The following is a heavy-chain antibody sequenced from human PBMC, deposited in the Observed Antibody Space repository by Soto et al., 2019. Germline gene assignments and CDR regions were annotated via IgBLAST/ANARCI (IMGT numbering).Heavy chain of an antibody. Sequence: ETLSLTCAVSGGSISGSYYYWAWLRQSPGKGPEWIGSVFYTGFTSYNPSLESRVSVSVGTSKSQFSLKLSAVTAADTAVYYCATSQKGYNWNYFDHWGQGALVTVS. V-gene: IGHV4-39*01. CDR1: GGSISGSYYY. J-gene: IGHJ4*02. CDR3: ATSQKGYNWNYFDH. D-gene: IGHD1-20*01. CDR2: VFYTGFT.